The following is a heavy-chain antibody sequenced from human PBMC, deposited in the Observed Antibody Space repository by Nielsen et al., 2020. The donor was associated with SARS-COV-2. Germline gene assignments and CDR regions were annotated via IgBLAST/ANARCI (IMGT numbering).Heavy chain of an antibody. D-gene: IGHD3-10*01. Sequence: SLKISCAASGFTFDDYAMHWVRQAPGKGLEWVSGISWNSGSIGYADSVKGRFTISRDNAKNSLYLQMNSLRAEDTALYYCAKSDYYGSGSYPDYWGQGTLVTVSP. CDR3: AKSDYYGSGSYPDY. CDR2: ISWNSGSI. J-gene: IGHJ4*02. V-gene: IGHV3-9*01. CDR1: GFTFDDYA.